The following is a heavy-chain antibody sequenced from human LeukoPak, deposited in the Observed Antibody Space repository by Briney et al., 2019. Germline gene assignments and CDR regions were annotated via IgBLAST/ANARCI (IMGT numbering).Heavy chain of an antibody. CDR1: GFTFTSYA. Sequence: GGSLRLSCAAFGFTFTSYAMSWVRQAPGEGLEWVSVISGSGGTTYYADSVKGRFTISRDNSKNTLYLQMNSLTADDTAVYFCSKLRSSSSWYDAFDSWGQGTLVTVSS. CDR3: SKLRSSSSWYDAFDS. V-gene: IGHV3-23*01. D-gene: IGHD6-13*01. CDR2: ISGSGGTT. J-gene: IGHJ4*02.